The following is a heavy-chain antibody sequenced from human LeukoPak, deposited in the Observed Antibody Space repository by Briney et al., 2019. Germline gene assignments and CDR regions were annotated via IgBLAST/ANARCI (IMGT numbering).Heavy chain of an antibody. Sequence: PGGSLRLSCAASAFTFSTYSMNWVRQAPGKGLEWGSSISSSSYIYYEDAVKGRFTISRDNAKNSLYLQMNSLRAEDTAVYYCARDSNSLRYGQEDVWGQGTTVTVSS. CDR2: ISSSSYI. CDR3: ARDSNSLRYGQEDV. J-gene: IGHJ6*02. V-gene: IGHV3-21*01. CDR1: AFTFSTYS. D-gene: IGHD3-9*01.